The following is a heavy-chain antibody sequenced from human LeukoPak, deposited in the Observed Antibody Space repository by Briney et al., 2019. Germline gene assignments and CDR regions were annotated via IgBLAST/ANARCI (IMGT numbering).Heavy chain of an antibody. CDR2: ISYDGSNK. Sequence: GGSLRLSCAASGFTFSSYGMHWVRQAPGKGLEWVAVISYDGSNKYYADSVKGRFTISRDNSKNTLYLQMNSLRAEDTAVYYCARDKGRYSYGYRGGTFDIWGQGTMVTVSS. D-gene: IGHD5-18*01. CDR3: ARDKGRYSYGYRGGTFDI. CDR1: GFTFSSYG. J-gene: IGHJ3*02. V-gene: IGHV3-30*03.